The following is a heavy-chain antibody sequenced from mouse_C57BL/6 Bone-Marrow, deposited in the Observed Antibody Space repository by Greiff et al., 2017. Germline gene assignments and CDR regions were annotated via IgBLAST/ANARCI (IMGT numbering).Heavy chain of an antibody. CDR3: AHDSLLLVDY. CDR1: GFNIKDYY. V-gene: IGHV14-2*01. D-gene: IGHD2-10*01. CDR2: IDPEDGET. J-gene: IGHJ2*01. Sequence: VQLKESGAELVKPGASVKLSCTASGFNIKDYYMHWVKQRTEQGLEWIGRIDPEDGETTYAPKFPGKATITADTSSNTAYLQLSSLTSEDTAVYYCAHDSLLLVDYWGQGTTLTVSS.